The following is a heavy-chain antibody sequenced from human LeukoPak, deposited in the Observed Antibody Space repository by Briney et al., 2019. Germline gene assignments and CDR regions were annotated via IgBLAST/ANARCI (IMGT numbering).Heavy chain of an antibody. CDR1: GYTLTELS. D-gene: IGHD4-23*01. V-gene: IGHV1-24*01. CDR2: FDPEDGET. Sequence: ASVKVSCKVSGYTLTELSMHWVRQAPGKGREWMGGFDPEDGETIYAQKFQGRVTMTEDTSTDTAYMELSSLRSEDTAVYYCATGYTVVTGFDYWGQGTLVTVSS. J-gene: IGHJ4*02. CDR3: ATGYTVVTGFDY.